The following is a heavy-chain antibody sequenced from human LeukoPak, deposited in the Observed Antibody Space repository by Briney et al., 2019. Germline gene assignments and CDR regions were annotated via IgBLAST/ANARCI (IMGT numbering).Heavy chain of an antibody. CDR1: GFTFSSYA. CDR2: ISSGSSSR. V-gene: IGHV3-48*01. J-gene: IGHJ6*02. Sequence: HPGGSLRLSCAASGFTFSSYAMSWVRQAPGKGLEWVSYISSGSSSRYYADSVKGRFTISRDNAKNSLYLQMNSLRAEDTAVYFCARLRYYAVDVWGQGTTVTVSS. CDR3: ARLRYYAVDV.